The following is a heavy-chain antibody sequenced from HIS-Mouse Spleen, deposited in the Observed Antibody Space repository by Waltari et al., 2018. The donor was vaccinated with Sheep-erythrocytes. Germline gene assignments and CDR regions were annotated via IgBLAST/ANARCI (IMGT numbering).Heavy chain of an antibody. CDR1: GFTFSSYA. CDR3: ARVESTLRACDY. J-gene: IGHJ4*02. CDR2: ISDARSNN. Sequence: QVQLVESGGGVVQPGRYLRLACAGSGFTFSSYALHGVREAPGKGMGWVAVISDARSNNYYDDSVQGRFTICRDNSKIAMYLQMNSLRAEDTAVYYSARVESTLRACDYWGQGTLFTVSS. D-gene: IGHD4-17*01. V-gene: IGHV3-30-3*01.